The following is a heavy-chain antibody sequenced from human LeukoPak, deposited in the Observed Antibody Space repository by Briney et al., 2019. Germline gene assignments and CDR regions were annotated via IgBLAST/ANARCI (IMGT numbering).Heavy chain of an antibody. D-gene: IGHD3-22*01. Sequence: GGSLRLSCAASGFTFSSYAMSWVRQAPGKGLEWVSAISGSGGITYYADSVKGRFTISRDNSKNTLYLQMNSLRAEDTAVYYCAKSSPEESSGYRFPVFDYWGQGTLVTVSS. CDR3: AKSSPEESSGYRFPVFDY. CDR1: GFTFSSYA. J-gene: IGHJ4*02. CDR2: ISGSGGIT. V-gene: IGHV3-23*01.